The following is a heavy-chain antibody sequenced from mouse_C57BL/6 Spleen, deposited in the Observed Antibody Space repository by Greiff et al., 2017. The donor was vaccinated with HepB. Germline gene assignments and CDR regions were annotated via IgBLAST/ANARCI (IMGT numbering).Heavy chain of an antibody. CDR3: ATHEDNYYGRSYGAMDY. D-gene: IGHD1-1*01. J-gene: IGHJ4*01. CDR2: FYPGSGSI. V-gene: IGHV1-62-2*01. Sequence: QVQLQQPGAELVKPGASVKLSCKASGYTFTEYTIHWVKQRSGQGLEWIGWFYPGSGSIKYNEKFKNKATLTADKSSSTVYMELSRLTSEDSAVFYCATHEDNYYGRSYGAMDYWGQGTSVTVSS. CDR1: GYTFTEYT.